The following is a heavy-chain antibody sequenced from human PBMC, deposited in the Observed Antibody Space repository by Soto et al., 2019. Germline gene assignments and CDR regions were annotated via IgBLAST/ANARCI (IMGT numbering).Heavy chain of an antibody. CDR2: ISRSSSTI. J-gene: IGHJ4*02. CDR3: ARDKGRSPLDY. CDR1: GFTFNNYS. V-gene: IGHV3-48*02. D-gene: IGHD2-15*01. Sequence: EVQLAESGGGLVQPGGSLRLSCAASGFTFNNYSMNWVRQAPGKGLEWVSYISRSSSTIYSADSVKGRFTISRDNAKNSLYLQNHSLPDDDTAVSYCARDKGRSPLDYWGQGTRVNVSS.